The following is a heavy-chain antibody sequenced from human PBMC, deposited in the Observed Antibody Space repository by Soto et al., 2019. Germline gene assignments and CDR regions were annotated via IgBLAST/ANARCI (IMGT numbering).Heavy chain of an antibody. D-gene: IGHD6-13*01. J-gene: IGHJ4*02. Sequence: GSLILSCAASGFTVSSYGMDWVRQAPGKGLEWVAVISYDGSNKYYADSVKGRFTISRDNSKNTLYLQMNSLRAEDKAVYYCAIAAADLGYWGQGTLVTVYS. CDR1: GFTVSSYG. CDR2: ISYDGSNK. V-gene: IGHV3-30*03. CDR3: AIAAADLGY.